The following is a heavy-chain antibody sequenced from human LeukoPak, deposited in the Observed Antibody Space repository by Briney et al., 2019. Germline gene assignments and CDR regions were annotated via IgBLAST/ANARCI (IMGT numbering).Heavy chain of an antibody. V-gene: IGHV3-48*04. J-gene: IGHJ3*02. D-gene: IGHD5-12*01. CDR3: AKSDYSGYDQGGINDAFDI. CDR1: GFTFSSYS. Sequence: GGSLRLSCAASGFTFSSYSMNWVRQAPGKGLEWVSYISSSSSTIYYADSVKGRFTISRDNAKNSLYLQMNSLRAEDTALYYCAKSDYSGYDQGGINDAFDIWGQGTMVTASS. CDR2: ISSSSSTI.